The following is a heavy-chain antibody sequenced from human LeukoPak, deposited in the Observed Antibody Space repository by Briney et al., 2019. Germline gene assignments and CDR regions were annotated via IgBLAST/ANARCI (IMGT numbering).Heavy chain of an antibody. D-gene: IGHD6-13*01. V-gene: IGHV3-23*01. CDR3: AKEGRWTGYSSRAIYYYGMDV. J-gene: IGHJ6*02. Sequence: PGGSLRLSCAASGFTFSNYPMSWVRQAPGKGLEWISGIIGSGGLTFYVDSVKGRFTISRDNSKNTLYLQMNSLRAEDTAVYYCAKEGRWTGYSSRAIYYYGMDVWGQGTTVTVSS. CDR2: IIGSGGLT. CDR1: GFTFSNYP.